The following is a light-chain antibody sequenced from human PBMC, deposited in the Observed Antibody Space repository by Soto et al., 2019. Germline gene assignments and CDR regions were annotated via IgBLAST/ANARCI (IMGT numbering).Light chain of an antibody. CDR1: SSNIGNEY. Sequence: QSALTQPPSVSAAPGQKVTISCSGSSSNIGNEYVSWYQQLPGTAPKLLIYDNNKRPSGIPDRFSASKSGTSATLGITGLQTGDEADYYCGTWDTSLSVVLFGGGTKVTVL. CDR2: DNN. J-gene: IGLJ2*01. CDR3: GTWDTSLSVVL. V-gene: IGLV1-51*01.